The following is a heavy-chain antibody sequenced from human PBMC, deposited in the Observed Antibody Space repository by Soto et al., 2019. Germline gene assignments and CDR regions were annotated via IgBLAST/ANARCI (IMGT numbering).Heavy chain of an antibody. J-gene: IGHJ4*02. Sequence: QVQVVESGGGLVKPGGSLRLSCTASGFTFSDYYMSWIRQAPGKGLEYISYISPSGSDIKYADSVKGRFTVSRDNAENSLYLQMNSLRAEDTAVXXXXXXVRIPGDWGQGALVTVSS. CDR1: GFTFSDYY. CDR2: ISPSGSDI. V-gene: IGHV3-11*01. CDR3: XXXVRIPGD.